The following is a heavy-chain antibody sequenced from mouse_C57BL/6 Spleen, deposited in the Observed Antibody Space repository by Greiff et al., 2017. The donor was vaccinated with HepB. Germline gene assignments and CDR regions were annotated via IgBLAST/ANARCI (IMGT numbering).Heavy chain of an antibody. CDR1: GYAFTNYL. CDR3: ARNGNYLYAMDY. J-gene: IGHJ4*01. CDR2: INPGSGGT. V-gene: IGHV1-54*01. D-gene: IGHD2-1*01. Sequence: QVQLQQSGAELVRPGTSVKVSCKASGYAFTNYLIEWVKQRPGQGLEWIGVINPGSGGTNYNEKFKGKATLTADKSSSTAYMQLSSLTSEDSAVYFCARNGNYLYAMDYWGQGTSVTVSS.